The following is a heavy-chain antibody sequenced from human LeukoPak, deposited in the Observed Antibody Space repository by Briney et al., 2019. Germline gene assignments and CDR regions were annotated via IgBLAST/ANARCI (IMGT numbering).Heavy chain of an antibody. V-gene: IGHV4-31*03. D-gene: IGHD1-26*01. CDR3: ARLRRGYSGSRDAFDI. Sequence: PSQTLSLTCTVSGGSINSGGYSWSWIRQHPGKDLEWIGYIYYSGSTYYNPSLKSRVTISVDTSKNQFSLKLSSVTAADTAVYYCARLRRGYSGSRDAFDIWGQGTMVTVSS. J-gene: IGHJ3*02. CDR1: GGSINSGGYS. CDR2: IYYSGST.